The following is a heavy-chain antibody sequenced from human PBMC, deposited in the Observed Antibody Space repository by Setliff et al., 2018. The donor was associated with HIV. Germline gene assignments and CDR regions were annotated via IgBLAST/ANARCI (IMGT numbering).Heavy chain of an antibody. J-gene: IGHJ4*02. CDR2: ITHSPST. CDR1: GGSFSGSY. CDR3: ARVRSVGYSRAWYAPGAY. D-gene: IGHD6-19*01. V-gene: IGHV4-34*01. Sequence: PSETLSLTCAVYGGSFSGSYWSWIRQPPGKDLEWIGEITHSPSTNYNPSLKSRVTISVDTSKNQFSLKVSSVTAADTAVYYCARVRSVGYSRAWYAPGAYWGRGTLVTVSS.